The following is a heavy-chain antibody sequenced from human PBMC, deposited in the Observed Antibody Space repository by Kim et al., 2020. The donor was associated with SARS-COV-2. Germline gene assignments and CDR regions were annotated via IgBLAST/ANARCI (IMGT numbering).Heavy chain of an antibody. CDR1: GFTFSSYE. D-gene: IGHD3-3*01. Sequence: GGSLRLSCAASGFTFSSYEMNWVRQAPGKGLEWVSYISSSGSTIYYADSVMGRFTISRDNAKNSLYLQMNSLRAEDTAVYYCASSPFDFWSGYSYYYYYYGMDFWGQGTTVTVSS. J-gene: IGHJ6*02. CDR3: ASSPFDFWSGYSYYYYYYGMDF. V-gene: IGHV3-48*03. CDR2: ISSSGSTI.